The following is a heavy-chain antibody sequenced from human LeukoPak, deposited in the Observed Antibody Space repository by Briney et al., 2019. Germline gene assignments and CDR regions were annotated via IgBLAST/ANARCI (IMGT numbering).Heavy chain of an antibody. J-gene: IGHJ5*02. D-gene: IGHD4-11*01. Sequence: GGSLRLSCAASGFTFSSYAMSWVRQAPGKGLEWVSAISGSGGSTYYADSVKGRFTISRDNSKNTLYLQMNSLRAEDTAVYYCAKRGGPKSDYRKCWFDPWGQGTLVTVSS. V-gene: IGHV3-23*01. CDR3: AKRGGPKSDYRKCWFDP. CDR2: ISGSGGST. CDR1: GFTFSSYA.